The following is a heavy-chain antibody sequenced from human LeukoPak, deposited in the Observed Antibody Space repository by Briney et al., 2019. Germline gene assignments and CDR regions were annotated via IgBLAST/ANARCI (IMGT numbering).Heavy chain of an antibody. J-gene: IGHJ5*02. CDR2: IYTSGST. CDR3: ARGVWSGSSWGLYNWLDP. CDR1: GGSISSYY. V-gene: IGHV4-4*07. D-gene: IGHD3-3*01. Sequence: SETLALTCTVSGGSISSYYWSWSRQPVGKGLELIGRIYTSGSTNYNPSLKSRVTMSVDTSTNQFSLKLISVTAADTAVYFCARGVWSGSSWGLYNWLDPWGQGTLVTVSS.